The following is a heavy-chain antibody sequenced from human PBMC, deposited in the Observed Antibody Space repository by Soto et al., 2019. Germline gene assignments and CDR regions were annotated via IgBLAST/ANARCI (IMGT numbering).Heavy chain of an antibody. V-gene: IGHV1-69*01. Sequence: QVQLVQSGAEVKKPGSSVKVSCKASGGTFSSYAISWVRQAPGQGLEWMGGIIPIFGTANYAQKFQGRVTIPADESTSTALMELSSLRSEDTAVYYCARSPPPYCGGDCLYYYYGMDVWGQGTTVTVSS. J-gene: IGHJ6*02. D-gene: IGHD2-21*02. CDR1: GGTFSSYA. CDR3: ARSPPPYCGGDCLYYYYGMDV. CDR2: IIPIFGTA.